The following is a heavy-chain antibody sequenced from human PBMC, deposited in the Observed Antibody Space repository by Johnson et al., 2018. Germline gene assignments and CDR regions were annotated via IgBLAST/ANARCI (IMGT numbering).Heavy chain of an antibody. CDR2: IGVDGDT. CDR3: FRGGTIAV. V-gene: IGHV3-13*01. CDR1: GFTFSNHD. Sequence: VQLVQSGGGLVQPGESLRLSCEASGFTFSNHDMHWVRQATGKGLEWVSTIGVDGDTYYPGSVKGRFTISRENAENSVYLEMNSLRVADTAVYYCFRGGTIAVWGQGPMVPVSS. J-gene: IGHJ3*01. D-gene: IGHD3-9*01.